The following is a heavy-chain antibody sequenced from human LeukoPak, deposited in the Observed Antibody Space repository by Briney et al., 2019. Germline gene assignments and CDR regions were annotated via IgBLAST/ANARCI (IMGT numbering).Heavy chain of an antibody. Sequence: PGVSLRLSCAASGFTFSCYAMRWLRQAPGKGLEWVSAISGSGGSTYYADSVKGRFTISRDNSKNTLYLQMNSLRAEDTAVYYCAKDRVVAAAGTFDYWGQGTLVTVPS. CDR3: AKDRVVAAAGTFDY. J-gene: IGHJ4*02. V-gene: IGHV3-23*01. CDR2: ISGSGGST. CDR1: GFTFSCYA. D-gene: IGHD6-13*01.